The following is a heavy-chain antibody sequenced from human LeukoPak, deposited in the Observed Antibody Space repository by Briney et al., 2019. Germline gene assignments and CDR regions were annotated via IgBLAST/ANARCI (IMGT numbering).Heavy chain of an antibody. V-gene: IGHV4-39*07. CDR1: NDSIGSGGYY. CDR2: IHYSGST. CDR3: ARDAGPIAAAGTGVYYYYYGMDV. J-gene: IGHJ6*02. Sequence: SETLSLTCVVSNDSIGSGGYYWGWICQPPGKGLEWIGTIHYSGSTYYNPSLKSRVTISVDTSKNQFSLKLRSVTAADTAVYYCARDAGPIAAAGTGVYYYYYGMDVWGQGTTVTVSS. D-gene: IGHD6-13*01.